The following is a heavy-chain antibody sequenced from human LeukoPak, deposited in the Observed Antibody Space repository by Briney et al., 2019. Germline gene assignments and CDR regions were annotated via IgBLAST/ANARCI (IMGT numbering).Heavy chain of an antibody. D-gene: IGHD1-7*01. CDR1: VGTLSSYA. Sequence: SVKVSCKASVGTLSSYAIRWVRQAPGQGLEWMGGIIPIFGTTDYAQKFQGRVTITTDESTSTAYMQLSSLRSKDTAVYYCARMTNWNYAADYWGQGTLVTVSS. J-gene: IGHJ4*02. V-gene: IGHV1-69*05. CDR3: ARMTNWNYAADY. CDR2: IIPIFGTT.